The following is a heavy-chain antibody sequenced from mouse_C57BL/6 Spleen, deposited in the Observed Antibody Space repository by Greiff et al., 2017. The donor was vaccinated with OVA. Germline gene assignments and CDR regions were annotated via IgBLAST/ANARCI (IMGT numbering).Heavy chain of an antibody. J-gene: IGHJ1*03. D-gene: IGHD1-1*01. CDR3: ASSYYYGSRYFDV. Sequence: EVKVVESGGGLVKPGGSLKLSCAASGFTFSDYGMHCVRQAPEKGLEWVAYISSGSSTIYYADTVKGRFTISRDNAKNTLFLQMTSLRSEDTAMYYCASSYYYGSRYFDVWGTGTTVTVSS. CDR1: GFTFSDYG. V-gene: IGHV5-17*01. CDR2: ISSGSSTI.